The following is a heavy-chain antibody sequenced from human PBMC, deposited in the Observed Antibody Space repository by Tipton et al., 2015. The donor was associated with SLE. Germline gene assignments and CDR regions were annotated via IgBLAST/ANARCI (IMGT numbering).Heavy chain of an antibody. V-gene: IGHV4-61*02. CDR1: GGSISSGSYY. Sequence: TLSLTCTVSGGSISSGSYYWSWIRQPAGKGLEWIGRIYTSGSTNYNPSLQSRVSISIDTSKSRFSLRLTSVTAADTAIYYCARHMSVTYANFDVWGQGAVVTVSS. D-gene: IGHD2-21*02. CDR2: IYTSGST. CDR3: ARHMSVTYANFDV. J-gene: IGHJ3*01.